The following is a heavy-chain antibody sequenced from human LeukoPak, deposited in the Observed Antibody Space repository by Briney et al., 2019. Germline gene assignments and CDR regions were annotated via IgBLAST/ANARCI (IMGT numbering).Heavy chain of an antibody. V-gene: IGHV1-18*01. Sequence: ASVKVSCKASGYIFTTSGISWVRQAPGQGLEWMGWISAYNGNTNYAQKLQGRVTMTTDTSTTTAYMELRSLRSDDTAVYYCARGTWSDAFDIWGQGTMLTVSS. J-gene: IGHJ3*02. CDR3: ARGTWSDAFDI. D-gene: IGHD6-13*01. CDR2: ISAYNGNT. CDR1: GYIFTTSG.